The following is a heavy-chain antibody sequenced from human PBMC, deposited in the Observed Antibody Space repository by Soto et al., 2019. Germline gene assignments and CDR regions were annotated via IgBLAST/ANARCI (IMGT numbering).Heavy chain of an antibody. V-gene: IGHV1-18*01. J-gene: IGHJ5*02. CDR1: GYTFTSYA. CDR3: AKLGPYGSESYSFRYNSIDP. CDR2: ISAYNGNT. Sequence: ASVKVSCKASGYTFTSYAISWVRQAPGQGLEWMGWISAYNGNTNYAQKLQGRVTMTTDTSTSTAYMELRSLRSDDTAVYHCAKLGPYGSESYSFRYNSIDPWGQGTLVTVSS. D-gene: IGHD3-10*01.